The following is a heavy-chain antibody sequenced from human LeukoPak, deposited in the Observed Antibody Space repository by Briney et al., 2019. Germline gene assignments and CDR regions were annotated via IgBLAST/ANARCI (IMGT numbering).Heavy chain of an antibody. D-gene: IGHD3-10*01. CDR3: AKDRAVRGVFDY. J-gene: IGHJ4*02. Sequence: GGSLRLSCAASVFTFSSYSMNWVRQAPGKGLEWVSSISSSSSYIYYADSVKGRFTISRDNAKNSLYLQMNSLRAEDTAVYYCAKDRAVRGVFDYWGQGTLVTVSS. CDR1: VFTFSSYS. V-gene: IGHV3-21*01. CDR2: ISSSSSYI.